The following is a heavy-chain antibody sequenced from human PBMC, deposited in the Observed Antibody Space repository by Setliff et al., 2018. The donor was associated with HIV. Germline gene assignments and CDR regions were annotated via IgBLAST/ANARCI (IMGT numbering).Heavy chain of an antibody. CDR3: AREPTVTSRSGYFDY. CDR2: IYHTGNT. V-gene: IGHV4-38-2*02. J-gene: IGHJ4*02. CDR1: NYSISSGYY. D-gene: IGHD4-17*01. Sequence: SETLSLTCTVSNYSISSGYYWGWLRQSPGKGLEWIGTIYHTGNTYYSPSLKSRVTISVDPSKNQLSLNLDSVTAADTAVFCCAREPTVTSRSGYFDYWGQGTLVTVSS.